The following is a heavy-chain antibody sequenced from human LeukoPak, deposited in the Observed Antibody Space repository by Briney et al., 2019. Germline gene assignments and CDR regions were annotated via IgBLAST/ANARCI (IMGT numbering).Heavy chain of an antibody. D-gene: IGHD1/OR15-1a*01. CDR1: GFTFSNYP. J-gene: IGHJ4*02. CDR3: TRALTEQLMFNFHY. V-gene: IGHV3-30*09. Sequence: GGSLRLSCSAAGFTFSNYPFHWVRQAPGKGLEWVAVISFDGSGKYYTDSVKGRFAISRDNSKSIVHLEMNDLNTDDTAVYFCTRALTEQLMFNFHYWGQGALVIVS. CDR2: ISFDGSGK.